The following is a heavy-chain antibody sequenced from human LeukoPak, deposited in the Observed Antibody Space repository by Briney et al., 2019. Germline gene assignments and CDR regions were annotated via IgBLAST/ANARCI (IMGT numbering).Heavy chain of an antibody. V-gene: IGHV4-30-4*01. Sequence: PSQTLSLTCTVSGGSISSGDYYWSWIRQPPGKGLEWIEYICYSGSTYYNPSLKSRVTISVDTSKNQFSLKLSSVTAADTAVYYCARGSSSSGWFDPWGQGTLVTVSS. CDR2: ICYSGST. D-gene: IGHD6-6*01. J-gene: IGHJ5*02. CDR1: GGSISSGDYY. CDR3: ARGSSSSGWFDP.